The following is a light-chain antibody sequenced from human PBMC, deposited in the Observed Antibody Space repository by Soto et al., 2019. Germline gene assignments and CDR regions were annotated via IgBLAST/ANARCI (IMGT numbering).Light chain of an antibody. V-gene: IGLV2-14*01. CDR3: SSYNTSSSYV. J-gene: IGLJ1*01. Sequence: QSVLTQPASVSGSPGQSITISCTGTSSDVGGFNYVSWYQQHPGKAPKLLIFDVYSRPSGISNRFSGSKSGNTASLTISGLQDEDEADYYCSSYNTSSSYVFGAGTKVTVL. CDR2: DVY. CDR1: SSDVGGFNY.